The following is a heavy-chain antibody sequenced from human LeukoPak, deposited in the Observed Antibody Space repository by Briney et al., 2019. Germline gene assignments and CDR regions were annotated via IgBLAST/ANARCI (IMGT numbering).Heavy chain of an antibody. Sequence: TSETLSLTCSVSGGSVSNYYWSWIRQPPGKGLEWIGYVYYIGSTNYNPSLKSRVTMFEDKSKNQLSLRLYSVTVADTAVYYCARHFAYSSSSYFDYWGQGSLVTVSS. V-gene: IGHV4-59*08. CDR1: GGSVSNYY. CDR3: ARHFAYSSSSYFDY. CDR2: VYYIGST. J-gene: IGHJ4*02. D-gene: IGHD6-6*01.